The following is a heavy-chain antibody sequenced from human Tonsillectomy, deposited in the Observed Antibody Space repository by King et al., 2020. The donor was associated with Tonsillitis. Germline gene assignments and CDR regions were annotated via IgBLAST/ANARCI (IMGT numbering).Heavy chain of an antibody. D-gene: IGHD3-10*01. CDR2: IYWNDDK. CDR1: GFSFSTSGVA. J-gene: IGHJ4*02. Sequence: TLKESGPTLVKPTQTITLTCSFSGFSFSTSGVAVGWIRQPPGKALEWLANIYWNDDKRYSPSLKSRLTITKDTSKNQMVLTLTKMDPVDTGTYYCAHKGGSGSYFDNYFDYWGQGTLVTVSS. CDR3: AHKGGSGSYFDNYFDY. V-gene: IGHV2-5*01.